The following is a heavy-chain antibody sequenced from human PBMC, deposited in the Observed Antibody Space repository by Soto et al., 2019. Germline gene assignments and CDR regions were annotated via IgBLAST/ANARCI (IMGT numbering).Heavy chain of an antibody. Sequence: QLQLQESGPGLVKPSETLSLTCTVSGGSISSSSYYWGWIRQPPGKGLEWIGSIYYSGSTYYNPSLKRRVTLSVDTSKNQFSLKLSSVTAADTAVYYCARHRGSGSYYPYYFDYWGQGTLVTVSS. J-gene: IGHJ4*02. D-gene: IGHD3-10*01. CDR3: ARHRGSGSYYPYYFDY. V-gene: IGHV4-39*01. CDR2: IYYSGST. CDR1: GGSISSSSYY.